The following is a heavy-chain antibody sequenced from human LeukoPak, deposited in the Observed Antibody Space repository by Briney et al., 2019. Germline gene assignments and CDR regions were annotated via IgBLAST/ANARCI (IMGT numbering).Heavy chain of an antibody. D-gene: IGHD6-19*01. CDR2: MPQDGSNE. V-gene: IGHV3-30*04. J-gene: IGHJ6*02. CDR3: ARAGSSGSYYMYYGMDV. Sequence: GRSLRLSCAVSGIIVSSYAVHWVRQAPGKGLEWVAVMPQDGSNEHYADSVKGRFTISRDMSKNTVFLLMNSLRGEDTAVYYCARAGSSGSYYMYYGMDVWGRGTTVVVSS. CDR1: GIIVSSYA.